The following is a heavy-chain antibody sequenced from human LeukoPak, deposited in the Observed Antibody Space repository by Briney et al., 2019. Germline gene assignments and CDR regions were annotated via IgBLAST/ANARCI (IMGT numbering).Heavy chain of an antibody. Sequence: GGSLRLSCAASGFTFSSYGMPWVRQAPGKGLEWVAVISYDGSNKYYADSVKGRFTISRDNSKNTLYLQMNSLRAEDTAVYYCAKMADYYDSSGYISYFDYWGQGTLVTVSS. CDR2: ISYDGSNK. D-gene: IGHD3-22*01. CDR1: GFTFSSYG. V-gene: IGHV3-30*18. J-gene: IGHJ4*02. CDR3: AKMADYYDSSGYISYFDY.